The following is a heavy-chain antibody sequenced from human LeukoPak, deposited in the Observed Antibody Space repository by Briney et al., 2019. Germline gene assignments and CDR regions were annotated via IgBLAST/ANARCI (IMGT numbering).Heavy chain of an antibody. V-gene: IGHV1-46*01. Sequence: ASVKVSCKASGYTFTSYYMHWARQAPGQGLEWMGIINPSGGSTSYAQKFQGRVTMTRDMSTSTVYMELSSLRSEDTAVYYCARVGDSGSYDKNWFDPWGQGTLVTVSS. CDR1: GYTFTSYY. D-gene: IGHD1-26*01. CDR2: INPSGGST. J-gene: IGHJ5*02. CDR3: ARVGDSGSYDKNWFDP.